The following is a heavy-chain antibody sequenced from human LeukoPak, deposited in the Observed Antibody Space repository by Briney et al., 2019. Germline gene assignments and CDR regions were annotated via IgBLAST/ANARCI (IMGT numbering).Heavy chain of an antibody. V-gene: IGHV3-23*01. J-gene: IGHJ4*01. Sequence: GGSLRLSCAASGFTFSSYGMSWVRQAPGKGLEWVSGISDSGSSTYYTDSVKGRFTISRDNSKNTMYLQMNSMRAEDTAVYYCAKVVAWVNCWGHGILVSVSS. CDR3: AKVVAWVNC. D-gene: IGHD2-15*01. CDR1: GFTFSSYG. CDR2: ISDSGSST.